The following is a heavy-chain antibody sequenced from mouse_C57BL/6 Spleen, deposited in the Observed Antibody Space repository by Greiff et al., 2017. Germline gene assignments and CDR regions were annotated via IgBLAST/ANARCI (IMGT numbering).Heavy chain of an antibody. Sequence: VQLQQSGPELVKPGASVKISCKASGYSFTGYYMNWVKQSPEKSLEWIGEINPSTGGTTYNQKFKAKATLTVDKSSSTAYMQLKSLTSEDSAVYYCARWVVADYYAMDYWGQGTSVTVSS. V-gene: IGHV1-42*01. D-gene: IGHD1-1*01. CDR2: INPSTGGT. J-gene: IGHJ4*01. CDR1: GYSFTGYY. CDR3: ARWVVADYYAMDY.